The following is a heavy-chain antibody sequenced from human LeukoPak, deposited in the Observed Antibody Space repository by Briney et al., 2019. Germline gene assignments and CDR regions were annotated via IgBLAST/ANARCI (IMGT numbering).Heavy chain of an antibody. CDR1: GGSIASDSYY. D-gene: IGHD1-7*01. CDR2: VYHSGSS. Sequence: SETLSLTCTVSGGSIASDSYYWGWLRQPPGKDLEWIGGVYHSGSSYYNPSLKSRVTISVDTSKNQFSLKLSSVTAADTAVYYCARRVTGTPGYFQHWGQGTLITVSS. V-gene: IGHV4-39*07. J-gene: IGHJ1*01. CDR3: ARRVTGTPGYFQH.